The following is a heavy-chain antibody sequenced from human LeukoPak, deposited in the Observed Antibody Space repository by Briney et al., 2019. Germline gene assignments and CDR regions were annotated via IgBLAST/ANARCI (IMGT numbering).Heavy chain of an antibody. V-gene: IGHV3-30*18. CDR3: TKGGATGSRYNFDY. D-gene: IGHD2-15*01. J-gene: IGHJ4*02. Sequence: PGRSLRLSCAASGFTFSSHCMHWVRQAPGKGLEWVAVISDDGRTEYYADSVKGRFTISRDNSKNTVSLQMNSLRDDDTAVFYCTKGGATGSRYNFDYWGQGTLVTVSS. CDR2: ISDDGRTE. CDR1: GFTFSSHC.